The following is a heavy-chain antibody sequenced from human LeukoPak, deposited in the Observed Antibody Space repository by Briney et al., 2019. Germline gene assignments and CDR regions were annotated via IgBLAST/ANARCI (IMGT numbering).Heavy chain of an antibody. Sequence: GGSLRLSCAASGFTLSSYAMSWVRQAPGKGLEWVSAISGSGGSTYYADSVKGRFTISRDNSKNTLYLQMNSLRAEDTGIYYCAKAGIGADGAGFLCEYWGQGTLVTVSS. CDR2: ISGSGGST. CDR3: AKAGIGADGAGFLCEY. CDR1: GFTLSSYA. D-gene: IGHD1-1*01. J-gene: IGHJ4*02. V-gene: IGHV3-23*01.